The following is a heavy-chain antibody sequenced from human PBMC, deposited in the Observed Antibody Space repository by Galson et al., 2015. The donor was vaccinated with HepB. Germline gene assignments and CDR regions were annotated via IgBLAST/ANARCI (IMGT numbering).Heavy chain of an antibody. Sequence: LRLSCAASGFTFSSYSMNWVRQAPGKGLEWVSSISSSSSYIYYADSVKGRFTISRDNAKNSLYLQMNSLRAEDTAVYYCARVGYDSSGYWDIFDYWGQGTLVTVSS. CDR2: ISSSSSYI. CDR3: ARVGYDSSGYWDIFDY. J-gene: IGHJ4*02. D-gene: IGHD3-22*01. CDR1: GFTFSSYS. V-gene: IGHV3-21*01.